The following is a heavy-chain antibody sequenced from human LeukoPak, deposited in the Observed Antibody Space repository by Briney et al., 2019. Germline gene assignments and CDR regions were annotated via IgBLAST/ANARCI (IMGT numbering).Heavy chain of an antibody. CDR1: GASIRSSSFY. J-gene: IGHJ4*02. D-gene: IGHD2-8*01. Sequence: SETLSLTCTVTGASIRSSSFYWGWVRQPPGKGLEWIGSVFFSGNTYYNSPLKGRITVSVDTSKNQFSLNLTSVTAADTAVYFCSRENGAFSPFGYWGQGTLVTVLS. V-gene: IGHV4-39*07. CDR2: VFFSGNT. CDR3: SRENGAFSPFGY.